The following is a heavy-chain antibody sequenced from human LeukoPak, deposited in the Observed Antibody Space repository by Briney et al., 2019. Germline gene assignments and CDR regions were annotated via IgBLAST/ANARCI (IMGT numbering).Heavy chain of an antibody. V-gene: IGHV1-69*05. J-gene: IGHJ4*02. D-gene: IGHD3-22*01. CDR2: IIPVFGTA. CDR1: GGTFSSYA. Sequence: SVKVSCKASGGTFSSYAISWVRQAPGQGLEWMGRIIPVFGTANYAQKFQGRVTITTDESTSTAYMELSSLRSEDTAVYYCARDCTYDSSGYATFGYWGQGTLVTVSS. CDR3: ARDCTYDSSGYATFGY.